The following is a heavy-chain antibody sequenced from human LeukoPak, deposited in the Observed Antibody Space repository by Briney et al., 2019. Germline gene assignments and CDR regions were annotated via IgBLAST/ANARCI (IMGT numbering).Heavy chain of an antibody. CDR1: GGSISSGDYY. V-gene: IGHV4-30-4*08. J-gene: IGHJ4*02. D-gene: IGHD2-2*01. Sequence: SQTLSLTCTVSGGSISSGDYYWSWIRQPPGKGLEWIGYIYYSGSTYYNPSLKSRVTISVDTSKNQFSLKLSSVTAAVTAVYYCAREGGFYCSSTSCYGLDYWGQGTLVTVSS. CDR2: IYYSGST. CDR3: AREGGFYCSSTSCYGLDY.